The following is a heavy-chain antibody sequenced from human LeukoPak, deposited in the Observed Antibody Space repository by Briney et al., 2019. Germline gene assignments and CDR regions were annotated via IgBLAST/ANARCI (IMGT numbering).Heavy chain of an antibody. Sequence: GGSLRLSCAASGFTFSDYYMSWIRQAPGKGLEWVSYISSSASTIYYADSVKGRFTISRDNAKNSLYLQMNSLRAEDTAVYYCARGRGYSISSDAFDIWGQGTMVTVSS. D-gene: IGHD6-6*01. CDR1: GFTFSDYY. CDR3: ARGRGYSISSDAFDI. V-gene: IGHV3-11*01. J-gene: IGHJ3*02. CDR2: ISSSASTI.